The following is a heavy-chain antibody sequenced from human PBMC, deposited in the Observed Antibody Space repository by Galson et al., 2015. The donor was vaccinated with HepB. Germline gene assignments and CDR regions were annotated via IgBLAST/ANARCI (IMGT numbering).Heavy chain of an antibody. Sequence: SLRLSCAASGFTFSNYAMSWVRQAPGKGLEWVSVIGASGGSTDYADSVKGRFTTSRDNSKNTLYLHMNSLRAEDTAVYYCAKASPSDRNDSYFPLDHWGQGTLVTVSS. CDR3: AKASPSDRNDSYFPLDH. CDR2: IGASGGST. V-gene: IGHV3-23*01. CDR1: GFTFSNYA. J-gene: IGHJ4*02. D-gene: IGHD3-16*01.